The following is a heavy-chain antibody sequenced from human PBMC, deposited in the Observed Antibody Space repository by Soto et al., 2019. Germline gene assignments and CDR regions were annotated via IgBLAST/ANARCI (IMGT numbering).Heavy chain of an antibody. J-gene: IGHJ4*02. Sequence: TFSSYAISWVRQAPGQGLEWMGGIIPIFGTANYAQKFQGRVTITADKSTSTAYMELSSLRSEDTAVYYCARVYCSSTSCYTRHFDYWGQGTLVTVSS. CDR3: ARVYCSSTSCYTRHFDY. V-gene: IGHV1-69*06. D-gene: IGHD2-2*02. CDR1: TFSSYA. CDR2: IIPIFGTA.